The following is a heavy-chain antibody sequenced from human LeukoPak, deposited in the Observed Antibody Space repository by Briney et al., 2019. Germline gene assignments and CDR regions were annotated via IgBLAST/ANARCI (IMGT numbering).Heavy chain of an antibody. J-gene: IGHJ4*02. D-gene: IGHD6-6*01. CDR2: ISSTGSYI. V-gene: IGHV3-21*01. CDR1: GFTFSSYD. CDR3: ARDMGSSRLDY. Sequence: GGSLRLSCAASGFTFSSYDMNWVRQAPGKGLEWVASISSTGSYIYYADSVKGRFSISRDNAKNSLYLQVNSLRAEDTAVYSCARDMGSSRLDYWGQGTLVTASS.